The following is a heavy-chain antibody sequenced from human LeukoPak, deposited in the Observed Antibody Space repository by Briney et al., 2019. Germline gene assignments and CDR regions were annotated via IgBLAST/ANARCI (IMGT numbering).Heavy chain of an antibody. CDR1: GFTFSSYA. CDR3: ARDRAGWNNDAFDI. J-gene: IGHJ3*02. V-gene: IGHV3-48*01. D-gene: IGHD1/OR15-1a*01. Sequence: GGSLRLSCAASGFTFSSYAMSWVRQAPGKGLEWVSYISSSSTIIYYADSVKGRFTISRDNAKNSLYLQMNSLRAEDTAVYYCARDRAGWNNDAFDIWGQGTMVTVSS. CDR2: ISSSSTII.